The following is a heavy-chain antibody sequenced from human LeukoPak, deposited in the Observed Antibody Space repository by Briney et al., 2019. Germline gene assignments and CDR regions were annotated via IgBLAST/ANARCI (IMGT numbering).Heavy chain of an antibody. Sequence: PGRSLRLSCAASGFTFSSYGIHWVRQASGKGLEWVGRIRSKANSYATAYAASVKGRFTISRDDSKNTAYLQMNSLKTEDTAVYYCTSRTDYGDYKPWGQGTLVTVSS. CDR2: IRSKANSYAT. CDR1: GFTFSSYG. V-gene: IGHV3-73*01. CDR3: TSRTDYGDYKP. J-gene: IGHJ5*02. D-gene: IGHD4-17*01.